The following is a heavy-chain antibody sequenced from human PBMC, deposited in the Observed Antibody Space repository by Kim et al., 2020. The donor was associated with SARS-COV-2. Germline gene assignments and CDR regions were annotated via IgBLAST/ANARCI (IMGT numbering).Heavy chain of an antibody. CDR3: ARWGMKTGLDY. Sequence: GGSLRLSCAASGFTFSRHWMGWVRQAPGKGLEWVANINPGGSDKYYVDSMKGRISISRDNAKSSLYLQVSGLRADDTAVYYCARWGMKTGLDYWGQGTLVAVSP. D-gene: IGHD3-16*01. V-gene: IGHV3-7*05. CDR1: GFTFSRHW. J-gene: IGHJ4*02. CDR2: INPGGSDK.